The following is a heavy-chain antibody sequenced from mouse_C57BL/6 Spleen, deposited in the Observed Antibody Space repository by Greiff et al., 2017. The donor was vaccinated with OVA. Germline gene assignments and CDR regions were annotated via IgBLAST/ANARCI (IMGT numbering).Heavy chain of an antibody. J-gene: IGHJ2*01. Sequence: VQLQQPGAELVRPGTSVTLSCKASGYTFTSYWMHWVKQRPGQGLEWIGVIDPSDSYTNYNQKFKGKATLTVDTSSSTAYLQLSSLTSEDSAVYYCARTGYCDDWGQGTTLTVSS. CDR2: IDPSDSYT. CDR3: ARTGYCDD. CDR1: GYTFTSYW. V-gene: IGHV1-59*01.